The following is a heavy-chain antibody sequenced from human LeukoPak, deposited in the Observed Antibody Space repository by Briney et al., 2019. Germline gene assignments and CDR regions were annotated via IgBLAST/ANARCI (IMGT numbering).Heavy chain of an antibody. CDR2: INTDGSGK. D-gene: IGHD3-3*01. CDR1: AFTFRTYW. V-gene: IGHV3-7*05. Sequence: PGGSLRLSCAASAFTFRTYWMSWVRQAPGKGLEWVAMINTDGSGKYYVDSVKGLFTISRDNAKNALYLEMTSLRAEDTAVYYCTRDSSGDTISGPGMDVWGQGTTVSVSS. J-gene: IGHJ6*02. CDR3: TRDSSGDTISGPGMDV.